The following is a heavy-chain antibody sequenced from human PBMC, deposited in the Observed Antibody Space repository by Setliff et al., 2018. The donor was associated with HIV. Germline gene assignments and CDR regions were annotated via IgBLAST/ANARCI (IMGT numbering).Heavy chain of an antibody. CDR1: GDSIGFSGYF. D-gene: IGHD3-16*01. CDR3: ARRGGRASPLVP. J-gene: IGHJ4*02. Sequence: PSETLSLTCTVSGDSIGFSGYFWSWIRQHPGKGLEWIGYIYYSGSTFYNPSLKSRVTISIDTSKNQFSLKLSSVTAADTAVYYCARRGGRASPLVPWGQGTLVTVSS. V-gene: IGHV4-31*03. CDR2: IYYSGST.